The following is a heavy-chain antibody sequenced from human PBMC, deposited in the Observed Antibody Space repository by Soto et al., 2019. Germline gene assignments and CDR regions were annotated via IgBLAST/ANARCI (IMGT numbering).Heavy chain of an antibody. CDR3: ASAFY. Sequence: QVQLVESGGGVVQPGRSLRLSCAASGFTFSSYAMHWVRQAPGKGLEWVAVITYDGSNKYYADSVKGRFTISRDNSKNTLDLQMNGLRAVDLAVYYCASAFYWGQGTLVTVS. CDR2: ITYDGSNK. CDR1: GFTFSSYA. V-gene: IGHV3-30-3*01. J-gene: IGHJ4*02.